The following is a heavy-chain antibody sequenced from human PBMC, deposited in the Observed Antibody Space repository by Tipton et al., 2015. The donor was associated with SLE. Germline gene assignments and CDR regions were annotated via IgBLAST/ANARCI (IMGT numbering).Heavy chain of an antibody. V-gene: IGHV3-23*01. J-gene: IGHJ4*02. D-gene: IGHD3-22*01. Sequence: SLRLSCAASGFTFSNYVMTWVRQAPGKGLEWVSAISGSGGSTYYADSVKGRFTISRDNSKNTLYLQMNSLRAEDTAVYYCAKAEGVVVIRGYFDYWGQGTLVTVSS. CDR2: ISGSGGST. CDR1: GFTFSNYV. CDR3: AKAEGVVVIRGYFDY.